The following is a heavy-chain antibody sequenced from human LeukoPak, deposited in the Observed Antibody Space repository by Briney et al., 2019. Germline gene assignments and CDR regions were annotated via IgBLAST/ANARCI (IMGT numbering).Heavy chain of an antibody. CDR1: GFSFSTYA. J-gene: IGHJ4*02. V-gene: IGHV3-21*06. CDR2: ISSSSSFK. Sequence: GGSLRLSCAASGFSFSTYAMHWVRQAPGKGLEWVSYISSSSSFKKYADSLKGRFTISRDNAKNLLSLQMNSLRAEDTAVYYCAKGTSSWHEFDSWGQGTLVTVSS. CDR3: AKGTSSWHEFDS. D-gene: IGHD6-13*01.